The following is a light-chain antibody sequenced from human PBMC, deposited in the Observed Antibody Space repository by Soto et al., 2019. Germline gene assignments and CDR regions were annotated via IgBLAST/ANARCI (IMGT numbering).Light chain of an antibody. J-gene: IGKJ2*01. Sequence: EIVLTQSPGTLSLSPGERATLSCRASQSVSSSHLAWYQQKPGQAPSLFMYGASNRATGIPDRFSGSGSGKDFTLSISRLEPEDFAVYYCQHYGSSRRTFGQGTKLEIK. CDR1: QSVSSSH. CDR3: QHYGSSRRT. CDR2: GAS. V-gene: IGKV3-20*01.